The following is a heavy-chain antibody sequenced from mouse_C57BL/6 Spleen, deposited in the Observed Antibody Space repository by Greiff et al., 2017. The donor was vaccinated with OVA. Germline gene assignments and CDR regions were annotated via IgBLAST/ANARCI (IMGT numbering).Heavy chain of an antibody. Sequence: DVMLVESGGGLVQPGGSMKLSCAASGFTFSDAWMDWVRQSPEKGLEWVAEIRNKANNHATYYAESVKGRFTISRDDSKSSVYLQMNSLRAEDTGIYYCTSPPYYYGSRPWFAYWGQGTLVTVSA. CDR1: GFTFSDAW. D-gene: IGHD1-1*01. CDR3: TSPPYYYGSRPWFAY. J-gene: IGHJ3*01. CDR2: IRNKANNHAT. V-gene: IGHV6-6*01.